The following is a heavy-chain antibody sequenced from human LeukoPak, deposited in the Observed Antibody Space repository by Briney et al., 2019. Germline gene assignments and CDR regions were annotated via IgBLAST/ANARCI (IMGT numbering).Heavy chain of an antibody. CDR1: GYTFTGYY. J-gene: IGHJ4*02. Sequence: ASVKVSCKASGYTFTGYYMHWVRQAPGQGLESMGWINPNSGGTNYAQKFQGWVTMTRDTSISTAYMELSRLRSDDTAVYYCARDSGSYWGALYYFDYWGQGTLVTVSS. V-gene: IGHV1-2*04. CDR3: ARDSGSYWGALYYFDY. CDR2: INPNSGGT. D-gene: IGHD1-26*01.